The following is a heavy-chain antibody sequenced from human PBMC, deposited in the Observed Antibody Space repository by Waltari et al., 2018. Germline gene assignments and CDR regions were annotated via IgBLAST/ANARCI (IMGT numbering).Heavy chain of an antibody. CDR3: ARGPRYYYDSSGYPLDY. J-gene: IGHJ4*02. Sequence: QVRLQQWGAGLLKPSETLSLTCAVYGGSFSGYYWSWLRQPHGKGLEWIGEINHSGSTNYNPSLKSRVTISVDTSKNQFSLKLSSVTAADTAVYYCARGPRYYYDSSGYPLDYWGQGTLVTVSS. D-gene: IGHD3-22*01. V-gene: IGHV4-34*01. CDR2: INHSGST. CDR1: GGSFSGYY.